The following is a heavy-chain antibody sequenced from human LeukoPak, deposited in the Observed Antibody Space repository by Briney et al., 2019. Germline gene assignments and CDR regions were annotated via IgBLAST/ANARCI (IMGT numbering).Heavy chain of an antibody. V-gene: IGHV3-21*01. J-gene: IGHJ4*02. D-gene: IGHD6-13*01. Sequence: GGSLRLSCSASGFSFSNYDMNWVRQAPGKGLEWVSSISGGSSHIYYGDSVKGRFAISRDNAKNSLYLQMNSLRAEDTAVYYCGRAFPPLRTSSAGDLWGQGILVTVSS. CDR1: GFSFSNYD. CDR2: ISGGSSHI. CDR3: GRAFPPLRTSSAGDL.